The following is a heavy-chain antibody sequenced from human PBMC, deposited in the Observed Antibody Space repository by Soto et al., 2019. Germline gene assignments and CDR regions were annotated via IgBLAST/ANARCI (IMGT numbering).Heavy chain of an antibody. CDR2: IYYSGST. CDR3: ERHRAMVRGWFGMDV. Sequence: PSETLSLTCAVYGGSISSYYWSWIRQPPGKGLEWIGYIYYSGSTNYNPSLKSRVTISVDTSKNQFSLKLSSVTAADTAVYYCERHRAMVRGWFGMDVWGQGTTVTVSS. D-gene: IGHD3-10*01. J-gene: IGHJ6*02. V-gene: IGHV4-59*01. CDR1: GGSISSYY.